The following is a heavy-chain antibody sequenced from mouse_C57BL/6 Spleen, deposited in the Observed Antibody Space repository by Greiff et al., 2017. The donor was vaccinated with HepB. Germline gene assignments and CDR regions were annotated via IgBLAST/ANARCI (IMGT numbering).Heavy chain of an antibody. CDR2: INPNNGGT. CDR3: ARSYYADV. Sequence: VHVKQSGPELVKPGASVKIPCKASGYTFTDYNMDWVKQSHGKSLEWIGDINPNNGGTIYNQKFKGKATLTVDKSSSTAYMELRSLTSEDTAVYYCARSYYADVWGTGTTVTVSS. V-gene: IGHV1-18*01. J-gene: IGHJ1*03. D-gene: IGHD1-1*01. CDR1: GYTFTDYN.